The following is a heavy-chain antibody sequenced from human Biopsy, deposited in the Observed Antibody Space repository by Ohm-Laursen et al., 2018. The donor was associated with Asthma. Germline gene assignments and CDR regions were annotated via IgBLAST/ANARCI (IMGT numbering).Heavy chain of an antibody. D-gene: IGHD4-23*01. V-gene: IGHV3-53*01. J-gene: IGHJ3*02. CDR1: EFTVSTNG. Sequence: SLRLSCAAPEFTVSTNGMSWVRQPPGKGLEWVSVIYSGGGTYYADSVQGRVTISRDNSKNTLSLQMNSLRAEDAAVYYCARAYGGSFFSGSFDIWGQGTMVTVSS. CDR2: IYSGGGT. CDR3: ARAYGGSFFSGSFDI.